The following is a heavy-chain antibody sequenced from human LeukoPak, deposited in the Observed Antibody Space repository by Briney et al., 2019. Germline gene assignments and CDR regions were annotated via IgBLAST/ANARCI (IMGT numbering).Heavy chain of an antibody. Sequence: GGSLRLSCAASGFTFRTYAMHWVRQAPGKGLEWVSAISGSGGSTYFADSVKGRFTISRDNSKNTLYLQMNSLRAEDTAVYYCAKVRYDSSGYQSPYFDYWGQGTLVTVSS. CDR2: ISGSGGST. D-gene: IGHD3-22*01. CDR3: AKVRYDSSGYQSPYFDY. CDR1: GFTFRTYA. V-gene: IGHV3-23*01. J-gene: IGHJ4*02.